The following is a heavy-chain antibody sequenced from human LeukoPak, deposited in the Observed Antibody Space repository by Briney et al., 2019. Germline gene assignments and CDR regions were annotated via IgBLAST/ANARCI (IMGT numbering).Heavy chain of an antibody. J-gene: IGHJ5*02. V-gene: IGHV3-23*01. CDR3: AKRYCSGGSCYANWFDP. CDR2: ISGSGGST. Sequence: PGGSLRLSCAASRFSFSSYAMSWVRQAPGKGLEWVSAISGSGGSTYYADSVKGRFTISRDNSKNTLYLQMNSLRAEDTAVYYCAKRYCSGGSCYANWFDPWGQGTLVTVSS. CDR1: RFSFSSYA. D-gene: IGHD2-15*01.